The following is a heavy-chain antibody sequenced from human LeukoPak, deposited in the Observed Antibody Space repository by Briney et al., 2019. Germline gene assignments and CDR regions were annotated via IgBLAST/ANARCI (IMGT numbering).Heavy chain of an antibody. V-gene: IGHV4-34*01. CDR3: ARVGGYDYVWGSYRRKPSFDY. J-gene: IGHJ4*02. D-gene: IGHD3-16*02. Sequence: SETLSLTCAVYGGSFSGYYWSWIRQPPGKGLEWIGEINHSGSTNYNPSLKSRVTISVDTSKNQFSLKLSSVTAADTAVHYCARVGGYDYVWGSYRRKPSFDYWGQGTLVTVSS. CDR2: INHSGST. CDR1: GGSFSGYY.